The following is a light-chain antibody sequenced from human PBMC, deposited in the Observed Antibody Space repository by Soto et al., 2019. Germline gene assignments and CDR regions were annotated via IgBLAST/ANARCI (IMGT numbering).Light chain of an antibody. CDR3: QQYDTWLSWA. V-gene: IGKV3-15*01. CDR1: QSVRSN. Sequence: EIVMTQSPATLSVSPGERATLSCRASQSVRSNLAWYQQQPGQAPSLLIFGASTRATGIPARFSGSVSGTEFTLTISSLQSEDSAVYFCQQYDTWLSWAVGQGTKVDIK. J-gene: IGKJ1*01. CDR2: GAS.